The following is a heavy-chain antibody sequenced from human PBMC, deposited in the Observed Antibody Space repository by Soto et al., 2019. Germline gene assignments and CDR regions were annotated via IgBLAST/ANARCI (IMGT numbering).Heavy chain of an antibody. CDR1: GYTFTSYY. CDR2: INASDGST. J-gene: IGHJ4*01. V-gene: IGHV1-46*01. Sequence: GASVKVSCKASGYTFTSYYMHWVRQAPGQGLEWMGIINASDGSTSYAQKFQGRVTLTRDTSASTVYMELSSLRSEDTAVYYCATYSWVRGSNRWDFDYWRQGTRVTVSS. CDR3: ATYSWVRGSNRWDFDY. D-gene: IGHD1-26*01.